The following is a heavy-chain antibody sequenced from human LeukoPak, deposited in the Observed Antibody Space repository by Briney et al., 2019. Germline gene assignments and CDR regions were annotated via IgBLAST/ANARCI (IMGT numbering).Heavy chain of an antibody. CDR2: IKGDGSST. V-gene: IGHV3-74*01. CDR1: GFTFSSYW. J-gene: IGHJ4*02. CDR3: ARDGYSFGHDFDY. D-gene: IGHD5-18*01. Sequence: GGSLRLSCAASGFTFSSYWMHWVRHTPGKRLVWVSRIKGDGSSTSYADSVKGRFTISRDNAKNTLYLQMNSLRAEDTAVYYCARDGYSFGHDFDYWGQGTLVTVSS.